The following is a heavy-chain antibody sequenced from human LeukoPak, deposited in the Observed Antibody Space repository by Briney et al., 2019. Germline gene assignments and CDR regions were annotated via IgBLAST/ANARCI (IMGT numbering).Heavy chain of an antibody. V-gene: IGHV3-7*01. CDR1: GFVLSGYW. CDR3: ARTDAFDI. J-gene: IGHJ3*02. CDR2: IKQDGSEK. Sequence: GGSLRLSGAASGFVLSGYWMSWVRQAPGKGLEWVANIKQDGSEKYYVGSVKGRFTISRDNAKNSLYLQMNSLRAEDTAMYYCARTDAFDIWGQGTLVTVSS.